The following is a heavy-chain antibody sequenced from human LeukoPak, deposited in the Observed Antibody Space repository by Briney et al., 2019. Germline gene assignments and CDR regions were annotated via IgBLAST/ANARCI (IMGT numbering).Heavy chain of an antibody. J-gene: IGHJ4*02. V-gene: IGHV3-33*01. CDR2: IWYDGSNK. CDR3: ARGATIFLSYFDY. CDR1: GFTFSSYG. D-gene: IGHD3-3*01. Sequence: GGSLRLSCPASGFTFSSYGMHWVRPAPGKGLEWVAVIWYDGSNKYYADSVKGRFTISRDNSKNTLYLQMNSLRAEDTAVYYCARGATIFLSYFDYWGQGTLVTVSS.